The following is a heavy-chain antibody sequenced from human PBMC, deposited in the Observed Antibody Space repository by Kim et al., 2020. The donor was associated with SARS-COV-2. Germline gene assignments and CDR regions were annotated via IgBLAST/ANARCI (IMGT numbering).Heavy chain of an antibody. CDR3: AKDDNYDILTGDYYGMDV. D-gene: IGHD3-9*01. J-gene: IGHJ6*02. CDR1: GFTFDDYA. CDR2: ISWNSGSI. V-gene: IGHV3-9*01. Sequence: GGSLRLSCAASGFTFDDYAMHWVRQAPGKGLEWVSGISWNSGSIGYADSVKGRFTISRDNAKNSLYLQMNSLRAEDTALYYCAKDDNYDILTGDYYGMDVWGQGTTVTVSS.